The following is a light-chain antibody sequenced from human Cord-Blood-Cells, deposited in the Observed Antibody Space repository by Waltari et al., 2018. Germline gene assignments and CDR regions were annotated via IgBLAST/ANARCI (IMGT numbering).Light chain of an antibody. CDR3: AAWDDSLSGYVV. J-gene: IGLJ2*01. V-gene: IGLV1-47*01. CDR1: SSNIGSNY. CDR2: RNN. Sequence: QSVLTQPPSASGTPGQRVTISCSGSSSNIGSNYVYWYQQLPGTAPKLLIYRNNQRPSGDPDRFSGSKSGTSASRAISGLRSEDEADYYCAAWDDSLSGYVVFGGGTKLTVL.